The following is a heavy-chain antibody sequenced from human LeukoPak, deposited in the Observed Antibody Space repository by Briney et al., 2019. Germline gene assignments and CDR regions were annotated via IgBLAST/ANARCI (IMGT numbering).Heavy chain of an antibody. V-gene: IGHV3-48*03. CDR3: VMVRGVSFDY. J-gene: IGHJ4*02. D-gene: IGHD3-10*01. CDR2: ISSSGTTV. Sequence: GGSLRLSCAASGFTFSSYEMNWARQAPGKGLEWVSYISSSGTTVYYADSVKGRFTISRDNAKNSLYLQMNSLRDEDTAVYYCVMVRGVSFDYWGQGTLVTVSS. CDR1: GFTFSSYE.